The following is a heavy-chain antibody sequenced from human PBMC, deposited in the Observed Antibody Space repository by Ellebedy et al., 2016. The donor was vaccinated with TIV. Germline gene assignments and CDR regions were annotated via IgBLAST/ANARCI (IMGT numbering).Heavy chain of an antibody. CDR3: AREVGSGWYHGYFDY. CDR2: IFYSGST. CDR1: SGSISSSSHY. V-gene: IGHV4-39*07. J-gene: IGHJ4*02. D-gene: IGHD6-13*01. Sequence: MPSETLSLTCTVSSGSISSSSHYWAWIRQPPGKGLEWIGSIFYSGSTYYNPSFKSRVALSVDTSKNQFSLKLSSVTAADTAAYYCAREVGSGWYHGYFDYWGQGTLVTVSS.